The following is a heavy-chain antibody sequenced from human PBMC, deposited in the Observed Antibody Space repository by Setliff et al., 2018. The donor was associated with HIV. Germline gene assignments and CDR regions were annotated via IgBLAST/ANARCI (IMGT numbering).Heavy chain of an antibody. CDR2: ILPVSGAA. CDR3: VNLPFFYYYYMDV. Sequence: SVKVSCKASGDTFNNYAIGWVRQAPGQGLEWMGGILPVSGAANYAQKFQGRVTITADESTATFYMEMSTLRSEDTAVYYCVNLPFFYYYYMDVWGEGTTVTVSS. V-gene: IGHV1-69*13. J-gene: IGHJ6*03. CDR1: GDTFNNYA.